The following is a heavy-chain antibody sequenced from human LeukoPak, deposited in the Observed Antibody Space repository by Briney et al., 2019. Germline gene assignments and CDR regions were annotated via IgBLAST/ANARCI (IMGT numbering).Heavy chain of an antibody. CDR3: ARDPTANYYDTYDSHAFDI. V-gene: IGHV1-18*01. J-gene: IGHJ3*02. CDR2: ISAYNGNT. CDR1: GYTFTSYG. Sequence: GESLKVSCKASGYTFTSYGISWVRQAPGQGLEWMGWISAYNGNTNYAQKLQGRVTMTTDTSTSTAYMELRSLRSDDTAVYYCARDPTANYYDTYDSHAFDIWGQGTMVTVSS. D-gene: IGHD3-22*01.